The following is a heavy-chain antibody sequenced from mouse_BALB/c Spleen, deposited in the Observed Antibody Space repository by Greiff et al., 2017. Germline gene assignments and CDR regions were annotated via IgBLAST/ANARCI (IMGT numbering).Heavy chain of an antibody. CDR3: AREGAYDYDGYAMDY. Sequence: EVQGVESGGGLVQPGGSRKLSCAASGFTFSSFGMHWVRQAPEKGLEWVAYISSGSSTIYYADTVKGRFTISRDNPKNTLFLQMTSLRSEDTAMYYCAREGAYDYDGYAMDYWGQGTSVTVSS. D-gene: IGHD2-4*01. J-gene: IGHJ4*01. CDR2: ISSGSSTI. V-gene: IGHV5-17*02. CDR1: GFTFSSFG.